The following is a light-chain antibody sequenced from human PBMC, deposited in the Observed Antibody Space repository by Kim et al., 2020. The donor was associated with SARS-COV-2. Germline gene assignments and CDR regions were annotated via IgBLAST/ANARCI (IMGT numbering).Light chain of an antibody. CDR3: QQANNFPYT. CDR2: AAN. V-gene: IGKV1-12*01. CDR1: QGVGSR. Sequence: DVQMTQSPSSVSASVGDRVTITCRASQGVGSRVAWYQQKPGKAPKLLIFAANNLQSVVPSRFSGSGFGTDFTLTISSLQPEDFATYYCQQANNFPYTFGQGTKLEI. J-gene: IGKJ2*01.